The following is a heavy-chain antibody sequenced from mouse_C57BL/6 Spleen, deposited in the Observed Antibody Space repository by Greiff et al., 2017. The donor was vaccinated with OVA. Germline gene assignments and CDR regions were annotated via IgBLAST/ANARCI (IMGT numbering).Heavy chain of an antibody. CDR1: GFTFSDYG. V-gene: IGHV5-17*01. D-gene: IGHD2-3*01. CDR3: ARQDGYYDWFAY. J-gene: IGHJ3*01. CDR2: ISSGSSTI. Sequence: EVKLVESGGGLVKPGGSLKLSCAASGFTFSDYGMHWVRQAPEKGLEWVAYISSGSSTIYYADTVKGRFTISRDNAKNTLFLQMTSLRSEDTAMYYCARQDGYYDWFAYWGQGTLVTVSA.